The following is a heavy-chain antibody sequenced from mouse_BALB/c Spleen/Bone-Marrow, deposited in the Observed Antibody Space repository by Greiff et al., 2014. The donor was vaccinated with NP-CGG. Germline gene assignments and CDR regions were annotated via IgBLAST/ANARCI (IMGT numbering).Heavy chain of an antibody. J-gene: IGHJ4*01. CDR2: IWAGGST. V-gene: IGHV2-9*02. CDR3: AREYYGNGYAMDY. Sequence: VMLVESGPGLVAPSQSLSITCTVSGFSLTSYGVHWVRQPPGKGLEWLGVIWAGGSTNYNSALMSRLSISKDNPKSQVFLKMNSLQTDDTAMYYCAREYYGNGYAMDYWGQGTSVTVSS. D-gene: IGHD2-1*01. CDR1: GFSLTSYG.